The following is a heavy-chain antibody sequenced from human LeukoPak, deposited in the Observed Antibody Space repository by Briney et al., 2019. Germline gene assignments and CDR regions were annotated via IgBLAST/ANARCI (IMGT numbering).Heavy chain of an antibody. V-gene: IGHV3-74*01. CDR1: GFTYSSYW. CDR2: IKSDGSNT. CDR3: AKDLHYGSADY. Sequence: GGSLRLSCAASGFTYSSYWMHWVRQAPGKGLVWVSRIKSDGSNTNYADSVKGRFTISRDNAKNTLYLQMNSLRAEDTAVYYCAKDLHYGSADYWGQGTLVTVSS. J-gene: IGHJ4*02. D-gene: IGHD3-10*01.